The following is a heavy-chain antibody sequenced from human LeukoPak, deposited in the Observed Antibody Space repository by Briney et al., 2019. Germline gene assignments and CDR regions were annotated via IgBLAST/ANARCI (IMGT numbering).Heavy chain of an antibody. CDR2: NSGSGDNT. CDR1: GFTFSSYA. J-gene: IGHJ6*02. CDR3: AATSPNYFYAMDV. Sequence: SGGSLRLSCAASGFTFSSYAMSWVRQAPGKGLEWVSANSGSGDNTYYADSVKGRFTISRDNSKNTLFLQMNSLTAEDTAVYYCAATSPNYFYAMDVWGQGTTVTVSS. V-gene: IGHV3-23*01.